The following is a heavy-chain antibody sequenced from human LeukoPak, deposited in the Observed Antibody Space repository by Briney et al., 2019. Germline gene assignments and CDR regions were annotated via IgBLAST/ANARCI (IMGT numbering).Heavy chain of an antibody. CDR3: ARGHDGSYITYFDY. CDR1: GGSINNYY. D-gene: IGHD1-26*01. CDR2: VYYSGST. Sequence: SETLSLTCTVSGGSINNYYWTWIRQPPGKGLEWIGYVYYSGSTDYNPSLKSRVTISVDTPKNQFSLKLSSVTAADTAVYYCARGHDGSYITYFDYWGQGTLVTVSS. J-gene: IGHJ4*02. V-gene: IGHV4-59*01.